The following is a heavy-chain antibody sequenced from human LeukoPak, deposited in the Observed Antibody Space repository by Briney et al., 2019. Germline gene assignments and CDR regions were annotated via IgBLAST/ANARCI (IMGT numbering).Heavy chain of an antibody. CDR3: AREILAPGKTHDY. Sequence: GGSLRLSCAASGFTFSSYWMHWVRHAPGKGLVWVSRINDDGRATFYADSVKGRFTISRDNAKNTLFLQINSLRAEDTAVYYCAREILAPGKTHDYWGQGTLVTVSS. V-gene: IGHV3-74*01. CDR2: INDDGRAT. J-gene: IGHJ4*02. CDR1: GFTFSSYW.